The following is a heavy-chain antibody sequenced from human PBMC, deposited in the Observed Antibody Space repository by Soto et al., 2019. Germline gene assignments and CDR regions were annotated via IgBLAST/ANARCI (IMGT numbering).Heavy chain of an antibody. J-gene: IGHJ6*02. CDR3: ARGGSLWFGELSAYYYGMDV. V-gene: IGHV1-2*04. CDR1: GYTFTGYY. CDR2: INPNSGGT. D-gene: IGHD3-10*01. Sequence: SVKVSCKDSGYTFTGYYMHWVRQAPGQGLEWMGWINPNSGGTNYAQKFQGWVTMTRDTSISTAYMELSRLRSDDTAVYYCARGGSLWFGELSAYYYGMDVWGQGTTVTVS.